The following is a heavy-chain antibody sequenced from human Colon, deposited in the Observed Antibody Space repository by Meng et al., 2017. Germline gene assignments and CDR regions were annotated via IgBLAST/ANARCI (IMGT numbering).Heavy chain of an antibody. D-gene: IGHD3-10*01. CDR3: LRGSGGSV. CDR2: IYYSGAT. CDR1: GGSIRSTSNY. V-gene: IGHV4-39*07. Sequence: QVQLQESGPGLVKPSETLSLTCTVSGGSIRSTSNYWDWVRQPPGTRLEWIGSIYYSGATYYNPSLKSRVTMSVDTSKNQFSLRLTSVTAADTVVYHCLRGSGGSVWGQGTLVTVSS. J-gene: IGHJ1*01.